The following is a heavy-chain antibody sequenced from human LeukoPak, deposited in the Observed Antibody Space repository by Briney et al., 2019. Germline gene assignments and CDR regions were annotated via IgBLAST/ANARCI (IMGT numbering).Heavy chain of an antibody. CDR3: ARAIGGYGSGSSYGMDV. CDR1: GFTFSSYS. D-gene: IGHD3-10*01. CDR2: ISSSSSYI. J-gene: IGHJ6*02. Sequence: GGSLRLSCAASGFTFSSYSMNWVRQAPGKGLEWVSSISSSSSYIYYADSVKGRFTISRDNAKNSLYLQMNSLRAEDTAVYYCARAIGGYGSGSSYGMDVWGQGTTVTVSS. V-gene: IGHV3-21*01.